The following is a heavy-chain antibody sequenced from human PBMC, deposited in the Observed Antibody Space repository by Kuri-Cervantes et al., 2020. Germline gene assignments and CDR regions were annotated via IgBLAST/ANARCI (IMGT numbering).Heavy chain of an antibody. V-gene: IGHV3-43*01. J-gene: IGHJ4*02. Sequence: GGSLRLSCAASGFTFSSYDMHWVRQAPGKGLEWVSLISWDGGSTYYADSVKGRFTISRDNSKNSLYLQMNSLRTEDTALYYCAKDSRLNYDILTGYYGSNYYFDYWGQGTLVTVSS. CDR3: AKDSRLNYDILTGYYGSNYYFDY. CDR1: GFTFSSYD. CDR2: ISWDGGST. D-gene: IGHD3-9*01.